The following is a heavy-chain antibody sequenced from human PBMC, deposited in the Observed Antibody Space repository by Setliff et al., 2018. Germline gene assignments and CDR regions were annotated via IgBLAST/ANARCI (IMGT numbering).Heavy chain of an antibody. D-gene: IGHD2-21*01. CDR2: MKQDESEK. CDR1: GFTFINYW. Sequence: PGGSLRLSCAASGFTFINYWFSWVRQAPGTGLELLANMKQDESEKFYVDSVKGRFTISRENAKNSLYLQMNNLRAEDTAVYYCGRDSPYCVNGVCRGYWGQGTQVTVSS. CDR3: GRDSPYCVNGVCRGY. J-gene: IGHJ4*02. V-gene: IGHV3-7*03.